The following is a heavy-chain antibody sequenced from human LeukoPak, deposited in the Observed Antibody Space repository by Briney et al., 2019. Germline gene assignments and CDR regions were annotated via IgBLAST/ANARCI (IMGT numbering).Heavy chain of an antibody. CDR3: AGRGYSYAH. V-gene: IGHV4-59*08. J-gene: IGHJ4*02. CDR1: GGSISSYY. CDR2: IYSSGST. Sequence: PSETLPLTCTVSGGSISSYYWSWIRQPPGKGLEWIGYIYSSGSTNYDPSLKSRVTISVDTSKNQFSLKLNSVTAADTAVYYCAGRGYSYAHWGQGTLVTVSS. D-gene: IGHD5-18*01.